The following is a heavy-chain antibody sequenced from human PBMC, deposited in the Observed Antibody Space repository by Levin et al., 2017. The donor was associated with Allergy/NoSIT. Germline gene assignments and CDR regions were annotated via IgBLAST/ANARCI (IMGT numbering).Heavy chain of an antibody. J-gene: IGHJ4*02. CDR3: GRDTRGNSGIGAGYWIDY. CDR1: GDSINNYF. Sequence: GSLRLSCTVSGDSINNYFWSWIRQPAGKGLEWIGRIYTSGVTDYNPSLKSRVTLSLDMPWNQFSPKVNSVTAADAGVYSCGRDTRGNSGIGAGYWIDYWGQGTPVTVSS. V-gene: IGHV4-4*07. D-gene: IGHD4-23*01. CDR2: IYTSGVT.